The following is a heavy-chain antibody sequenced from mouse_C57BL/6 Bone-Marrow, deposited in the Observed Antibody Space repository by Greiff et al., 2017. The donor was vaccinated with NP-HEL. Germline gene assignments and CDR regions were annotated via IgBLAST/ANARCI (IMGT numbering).Heavy chain of an antibody. Sequence: DVMLVESGGDLVKPGGSLKLSCAASGFTFSSYGMSWVRQTPDKRLEWVANISSGGSYTYYPDSVKGRFTISRDNAKNTLYLQMSSLKSEDTAMYYCARVATRDYAMDYWGQGTTVTVSS. CDR1: GFTFSSYG. J-gene: IGHJ4*01. CDR2: ISSGGSYT. D-gene: IGHD1-1*01. V-gene: IGHV5-6*02. CDR3: ARVATRDYAMDY.